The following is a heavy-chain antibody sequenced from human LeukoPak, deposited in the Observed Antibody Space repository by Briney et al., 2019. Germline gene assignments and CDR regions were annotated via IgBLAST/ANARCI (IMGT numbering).Heavy chain of an antibody. CDR1: GFTFSSYA. J-gene: IGHJ6*02. Sequence: GGSLRLSCAASGFTFSSYAMSWLRQAPGKGLKWVSAISGSGGSAYYADSVRGRFTISRDNSKNTVYLQMNSLRAEDTAVYYCAKRYCSGGSCHFYHYYGMDVWGQGTTVTVSS. D-gene: IGHD2-15*01. V-gene: IGHV3-23*01. CDR2: ISGSGGSA. CDR3: AKRYCSGGSCHFYHYYGMDV.